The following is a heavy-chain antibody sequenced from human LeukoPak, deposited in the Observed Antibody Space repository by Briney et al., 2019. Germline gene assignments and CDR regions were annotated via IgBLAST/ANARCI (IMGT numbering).Heavy chain of an antibody. J-gene: IGHJ6*03. CDR3: ARGRITMVRGVITSYYMDV. CDR2: INHSGST. Sequence: SETLSLTCAVEGGSFSGYHGSWIRQPPGKGLGWIGEINHSGSTNYNPSLKSRVTISVDTSKNQFSLKLSSVTAADTAVYYCARGRITMVRGVITSYYMDVWGKGTTVTVSS. V-gene: IGHV4-34*01. D-gene: IGHD3-10*01. CDR1: GGSFSGYH.